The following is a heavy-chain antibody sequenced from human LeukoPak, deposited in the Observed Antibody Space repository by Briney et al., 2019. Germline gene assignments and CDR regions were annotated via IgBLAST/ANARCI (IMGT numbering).Heavy chain of an antibody. CDR3: AHTTTVVTVDY. D-gene: IGHD4-23*01. Sequence: SGPRLVNPTQTLTLTCTFSGFSLRTGGGGVGWIRQPPGKALEWLALIYWNDDKRYSPSLKSRLTITKDTSKNQVVLTMTNMDPVDTATYYCAHTTTVVTVDYWGQGTLVTVSS. J-gene: IGHJ4*02. CDR1: GFSLRTGGGG. CDR2: IYWNDDK. V-gene: IGHV2-5*01.